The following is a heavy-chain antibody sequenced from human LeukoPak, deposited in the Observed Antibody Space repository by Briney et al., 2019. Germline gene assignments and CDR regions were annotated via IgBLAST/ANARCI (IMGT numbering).Heavy chain of an antibody. Sequence: SSETLSLTCTVSGGSISSYYWRWIRQPPGKGLEWIGYIYYSGSTNYNPSLKSRVTISVDTSKNQFSLKLRSVTAADTAVYYCARHEIAARFFDAFDIWGQGTMVTVSS. CDR2: IYYSGST. J-gene: IGHJ3*02. D-gene: IGHD6-6*01. V-gene: IGHV4-59*08. CDR3: ARHEIAARFFDAFDI. CDR1: GGSISSYY.